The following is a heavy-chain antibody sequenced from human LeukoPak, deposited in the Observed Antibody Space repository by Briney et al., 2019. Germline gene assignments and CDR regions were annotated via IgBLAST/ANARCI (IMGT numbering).Heavy chain of an antibody. J-gene: IGHJ1*01. CDR3: ARDLGDDSSGSSWFQH. CDR2: INPSGGST. V-gene: IGHV1-46*01. CDR1: GYTFTSYY. D-gene: IGHD3-22*01. Sequence: GASAKVSCKASGYTFTSYYMHWVRQAPGQGLEWMGIINPSGGSTSYAQKFQGRVTMTRDTSTSTVYMELSSLRSEDTAVYYCARDLGDDSSGSSWFQHWGQGTLVTVSS.